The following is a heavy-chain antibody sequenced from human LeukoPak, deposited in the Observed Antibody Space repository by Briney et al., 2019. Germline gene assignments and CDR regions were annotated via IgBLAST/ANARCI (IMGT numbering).Heavy chain of an antibody. CDR3: ARDRCDSSGYYSFDY. Sequence: GASVKVSCKASGYTFTSYGISWVRQAPGQGLEWMGWISAYNGNTNYAQKLQGRVTMTTDTSTSTAHMELRSLRSDDTAVYYCARDRCDSSGYYSFDYWGQGTLVTVSS. D-gene: IGHD3-22*01. V-gene: IGHV1-18*01. J-gene: IGHJ4*02. CDR2: ISAYNGNT. CDR1: GYTFTSYG.